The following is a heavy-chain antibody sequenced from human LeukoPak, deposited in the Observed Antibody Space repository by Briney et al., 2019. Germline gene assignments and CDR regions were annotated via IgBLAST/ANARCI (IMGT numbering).Heavy chain of an antibody. D-gene: IGHD2-15*01. CDR1: GFTFSSYD. CDR2: IYSDGRT. V-gene: IGHV3-66*04. Sequence: GGSLRLSCAASGFTFSSYDMHWVRQAPGKGLEWVSVIYSDGRTYYADSVKGRFTISRDNSKSTLCLQMNSLRAEDTAVYYCAKQLGYCSDGSCYFPYWGQGTLVTVSS. CDR3: AKQLGYCSDGSCYFPY. J-gene: IGHJ4*02.